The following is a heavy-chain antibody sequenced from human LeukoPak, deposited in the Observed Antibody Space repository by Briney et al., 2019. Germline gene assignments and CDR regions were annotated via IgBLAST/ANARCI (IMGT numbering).Heavy chain of an antibody. Sequence: ASVRVSCKVSGYTLTELSMHWVRQAPGKGLEXXXXXXXXXXETIYAQKFQGRVTMTEDTSTDTAYMELSSLRSEDTAVYYCATWRCSGGSCYSLPYYYGMDVWGQGTTVTVSS. V-gene: IGHV1-24*01. CDR3: ATWRCSGGSCYSLPYYYGMDV. J-gene: IGHJ6*02. CDR2: XXXXXXET. CDR1: GYTLTELS. D-gene: IGHD2-15*01.